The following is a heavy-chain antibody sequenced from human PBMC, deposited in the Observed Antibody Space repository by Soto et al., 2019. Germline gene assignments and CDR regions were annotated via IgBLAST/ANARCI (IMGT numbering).Heavy chain of an antibody. J-gene: IGHJ4*02. V-gene: IGHV4-30-4*01. CDR1: GGSVTSDEDY. Sequence: SETLSLTCTVSGGSVTSDEDYWSWIRQSPGKGLEWIGYISNSGSTGYNPSLKSRVLMSVDRSKNQFSLNLTSVTAADTAVYYCARGFFFLRFLARIALFAYCAQGSLVTSP. D-gene: IGHD3-3*01. CDR3: ARGFFFLRFLARIALFAY. CDR2: ISNSGST.